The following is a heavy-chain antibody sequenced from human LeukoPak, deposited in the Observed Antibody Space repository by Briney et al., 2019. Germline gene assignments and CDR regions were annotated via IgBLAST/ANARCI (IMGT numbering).Heavy chain of an antibody. Sequence: SETLSLTCTVSVGSINSGKYCWSWIRQPAGKGLEWIGRFYTSGSTSYNPSCQSRVTISVDTSKNQFSLKLSSLPAAHTAFYYCTRAYPFDYWGQGILVTASS. J-gene: IGHJ4*02. V-gene: IGHV4-61*02. CDR2: FYTSGST. CDR3: TRAYPFDY. CDR1: VGSINSGKYC.